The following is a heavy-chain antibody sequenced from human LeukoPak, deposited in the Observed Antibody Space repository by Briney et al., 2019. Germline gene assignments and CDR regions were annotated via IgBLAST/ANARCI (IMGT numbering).Heavy chain of an antibody. CDR3: ASGRQLGY. V-gene: IGHV3-7*01. J-gene: IGHJ4*02. Sequence: GGSLRLSCAASGFTFSNYWMSWVRQAPGKGLEWVANIKEDGSEKYYVDSVKGRFTISRDNARNSLYLQMNSLRAEGTAVYYCASGRQLGYWGQGTLVTVSS. CDR1: GFTFSNYW. CDR2: IKEDGSEK. D-gene: IGHD6-13*01.